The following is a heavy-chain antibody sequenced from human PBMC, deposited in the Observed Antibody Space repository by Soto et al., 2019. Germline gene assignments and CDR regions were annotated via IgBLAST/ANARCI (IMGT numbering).Heavy chain of an antibody. J-gene: IGHJ4*02. Sequence: GGSLRLSCAASGFTFGSYGMHWVRQAPGKGLEWVAVIWYDGSNKYYADSVKGRFTISRDNSKNTLYLQMNSLRAEDTAVYYCARDRIATGGIPLDYWGQGTLVTVSS. D-gene: IGHD6-25*01. V-gene: IGHV3-33*01. CDR3: ARDRIATGGIPLDY. CDR1: GFTFGSYG. CDR2: IWYDGSNK.